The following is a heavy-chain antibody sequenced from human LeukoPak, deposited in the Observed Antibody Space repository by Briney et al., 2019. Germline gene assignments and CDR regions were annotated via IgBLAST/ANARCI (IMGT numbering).Heavy chain of an antibody. CDR1: GGAISSYH. V-gene: IGHV4-59*01. CDR2: IYFSGST. CDR3: SRGVRGSTAAGTFDY. Sequence: SETLSLTCTVSGGAISSYHWSWIRHAPGQGREWIGYIYFSGSTNYTPSLKSRVSISVDTSKNQFSTQYSSVTAADAAVYYCSRGVRGSTAAGTFDYWGQGTLVTVSS. D-gene: IGHD6-13*01. J-gene: IGHJ4*02.